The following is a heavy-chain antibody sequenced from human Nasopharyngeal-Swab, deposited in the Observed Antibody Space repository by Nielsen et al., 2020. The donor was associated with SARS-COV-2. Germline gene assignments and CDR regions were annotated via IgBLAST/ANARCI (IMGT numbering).Heavy chain of an antibody. CDR1: GGTFSSYA. V-gene: IGHV1-69*06. J-gene: IGHJ4*02. CDR2: IIPIFGTA. Sequence: SVKVSCKASGGTFSSYAISWVRQDPGQGLEWMGGIIPIFGTANYAQKFQGRVTITADKSTSTAYMELRSLRSDDTAVYYCARDGVGSGYSSDPPFDYWGQGTLVTVSS. D-gene: IGHD5-18*01. CDR3: ARDGVGSGYSSDPPFDY.